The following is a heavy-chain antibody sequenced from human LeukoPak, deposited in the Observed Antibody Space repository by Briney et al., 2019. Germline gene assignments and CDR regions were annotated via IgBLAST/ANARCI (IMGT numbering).Heavy chain of an antibody. J-gene: IGHJ4*02. CDR3: ARGGSTVVVVPASNLPSDY. CDR1: GYTFTGYY. D-gene: IGHD2-2*01. Sequence: GASVKVSCKASGYTFTGYYMHWVRQAPGQGLAWMGWINPNSGGTNYAQKFQGRVTMTRDTSISTAFLELSRLRSDDTAVYYCARGGSTVVVVPASNLPSDYWGQGTLVTVSS. V-gene: IGHV1-2*02. CDR2: INPNSGGT.